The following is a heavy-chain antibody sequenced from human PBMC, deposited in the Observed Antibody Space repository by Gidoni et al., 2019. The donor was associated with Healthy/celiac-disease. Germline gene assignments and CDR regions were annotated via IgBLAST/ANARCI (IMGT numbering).Heavy chain of an antibody. CDR1: GFTFSSYA. Sequence: EVQLLESGGGLVQPGGSLRLSCAASGFTFSSYAMSWVRQAPGKGLEWVSAISGSGGSTYYADSVKGRFTISRDNSKNTLYLQMNSLRAEDTAVYYCAKDASSGYYYWRITDAFDIWGQGTMVTVSS. V-gene: IGHV3-23*01. CDR2: ISGSGGST. J-gene: IGHJ3*02. D-gene: IGHD3-22*01. CDR3: AKDASSGYYYWRITDAFDI.